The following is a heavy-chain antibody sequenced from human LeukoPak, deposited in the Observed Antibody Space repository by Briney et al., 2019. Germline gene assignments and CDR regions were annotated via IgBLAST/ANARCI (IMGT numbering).Heavy chain of an antibody. CDR1: GYTFTGYY. D-gene: IGHD5-18*01. CDR3: ARGIDTAMANNDY. V-gene: IGHV1-2*06. CDR2: INPNSGGT. J-gene: IGHJ4*02. Sequence: ASVKVSCKASGYTFTGYYMHWVRQAPGQELEWMGRINPNSGGTNYAQKFQGRVTMTRDTSISTAYMELSRLRSDDTAVYYCARGIDTAMANNDYWGQGTLVTVSS.